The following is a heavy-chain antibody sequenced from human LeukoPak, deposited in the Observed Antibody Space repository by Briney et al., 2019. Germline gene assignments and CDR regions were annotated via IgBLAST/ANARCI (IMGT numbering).Heavy chain of an antibody. CDR3: ARVDTMVRGVINWFDP. CDR1: GGSINTVGNY. V-gene: IGHV4-31*03. J-gene: IGHJ5*02. D-gene: IGHD3-10*01. Sequence: SETLSLTCTVSGGSINTVGNYWSWVRQYPGKGLEWIGNIYYSGNTYYNPSLNSRLTISVDTSENQFSLRLDSVTAADTAVYYCARVDTMVRGVINWFDPWGQGTLVIVSS. CDR2: IYYSGNT.